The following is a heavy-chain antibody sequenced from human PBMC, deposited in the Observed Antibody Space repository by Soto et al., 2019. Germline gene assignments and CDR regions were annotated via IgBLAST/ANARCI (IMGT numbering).Heavy chain of an antibody. CDR1: GFSFSNYS. CDR3: ARDGCSSTSCYTHYYYYYGMDV. Sequence: GGALRLSCAASGFSFSNYSMNWVRHAPGKAVEWVSYISSSSSTIYYADSWKGRFTISRENAKNSLSLQMNSLREEDTAVYYCARDGCSSTSCYTHYYYYYGMDVWGQGTTVTVSS. V-gene: IGHV3-48*02. J-gene: IGHJ6*02. CDR2: ISSSSSTI. D-gene: IGHD2-2*02.